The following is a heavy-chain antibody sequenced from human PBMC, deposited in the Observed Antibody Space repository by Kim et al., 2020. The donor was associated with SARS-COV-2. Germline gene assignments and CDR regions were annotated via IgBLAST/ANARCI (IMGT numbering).Heavy chain of an antibody. V-gene: IGHV3-49*02. J-gene: IGHJ4*02. CDR3: TRTLLRYFYAADY. Sequence: YAASVKGRFTTSRDDSKSSAYLQMNSLKTEEAAVYYCTRTLLRYFYAADYWGQGTLVTVSS. D-gene: IGHD3-9*01.